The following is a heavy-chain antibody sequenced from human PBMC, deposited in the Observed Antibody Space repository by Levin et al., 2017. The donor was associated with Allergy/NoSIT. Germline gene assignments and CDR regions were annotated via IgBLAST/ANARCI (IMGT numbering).Heavy chain of an antibody. V-gene: IGHV4-39*07. CDR2: MHYGGTA. J-gene: IGHJ4*02. CDR3: SRSLETAMAPYYSDY. D-gene: IGHD5-18*01. Sequence: KTSETLSLTCSVSGGALSSSSHFWGWVRQSPGKGLQWIGSMHYGGTAYYTPSLKSRVTISMDTSKNQFSLRLTSVTAADTAIYYCSRSLETAMAPYYSDYWGQGTLVTVSS. CDR1: GGALSSSSHF.